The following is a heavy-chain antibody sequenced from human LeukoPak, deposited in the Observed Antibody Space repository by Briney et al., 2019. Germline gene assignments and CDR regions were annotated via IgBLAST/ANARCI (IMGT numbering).Heavy chain of an antibody. D-gene: IGHD2-15*01. J-gene: IGHJ4*02. CDR1: GGSISSYY. Sequence: PSETLSLTCTVSGGSISSYYWSWIRQPPGKGLEWIGYIYYSGSTNYNPSLKSRVTISVDTSKNQFSLKLSSVTAADTAVYYCARALLNVFDYWGQGTLVTVSS. V-gene: IGHV4-59*01. CDR2: IYYSGST. CDR3: ARALLNVFDY.